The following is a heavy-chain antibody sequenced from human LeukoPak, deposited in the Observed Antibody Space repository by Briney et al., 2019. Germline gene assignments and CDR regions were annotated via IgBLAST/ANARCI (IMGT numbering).Heavy chain of an antibody. CDR2: ISSSSSTI. CDR3: AKITDY. Sequence: GGSLRLSCAASAFTFSSYNMNWVRQAPGKGLEWVSYISSSSSTIYYADSVKGRFTISRDNAKNSLYLQMNSLRAEDTAVYYCAKITDYWGQGTLVTVSS. CDR1: AFTFSSYN. J-gene: IGHJ4*02. V-gene: IGHV3-48*01.